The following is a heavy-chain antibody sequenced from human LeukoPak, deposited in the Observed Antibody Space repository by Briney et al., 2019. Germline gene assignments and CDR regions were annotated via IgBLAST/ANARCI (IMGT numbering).Heavy chain of an antibody. V-gene: IGHV4-4*09. Sequence: PSETLSLTCTVSGGSISNYYWSWIRQSPEKGLEWIGYIYSRGSTNYNPSLKSRVTISVDTSKNQFSLNLSSVTAADTAVYYCARAETKVYWNFDLWGRGTLVTVSS. CDR2: IYSRGST. CDR3: ARAETKVYWNFDL. CDR1: GGSISNYY. J-gene: IGHJ2*01.